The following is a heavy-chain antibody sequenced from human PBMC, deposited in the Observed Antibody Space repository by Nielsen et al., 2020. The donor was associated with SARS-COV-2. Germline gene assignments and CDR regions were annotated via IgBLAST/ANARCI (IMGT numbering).Heavy chain of an antibody. CDR1: GFTVSSNY. D-gene: IGHD2-2*01. J-gene: IGHJ4*02. V-gene: IGHV3-53*01. CDR2: IYSGGST. CDR3: VGRMPRSYFDY. Sequence: GESLKISCAASGFTVSSNYMSWVRQAPGKGLEWVSVIYSGGSTCYADSVKGRFTISRDNSKNTLYLQMNSLRAEDTAVYYCVGRMPRSYFDYWGQGTLVTVSS.